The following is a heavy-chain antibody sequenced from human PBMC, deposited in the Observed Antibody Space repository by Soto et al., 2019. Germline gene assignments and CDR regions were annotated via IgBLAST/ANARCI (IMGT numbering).Heavy chain of an antibody. CDR1: GFTFGSYA. CDR3: AKDEEDGSGSCNAFAI. CDR2: ISGNSGSI. Sequence: PGGSLRLSCAASGFTFGSYAMHWVRQAPGKGLEWVSGISGNSGSIGYADSVKGRFTISRDNAKNSLYLQMNSLRAEDTALYYCAKDEEDGSGSCNAFAIWGQGTMVTVSS. D-gene: IGHD3-10*01. J-gene: IGHJ3*02. V-gene: IGHV3-9*01.